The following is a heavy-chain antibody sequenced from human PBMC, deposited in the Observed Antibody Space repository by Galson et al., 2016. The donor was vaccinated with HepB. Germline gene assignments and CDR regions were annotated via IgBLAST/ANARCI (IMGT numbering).Heavy chain of an antibody. D-gene: IGHD2-2*01. CDR1: GSNLTNYW. Sequence: QSGADVKKPGESLKISCQGSGSNLTNYWIGWVRQIPGKGLEWVGIIYPADSDTRYSPSFQGQVIISADKSISTVYLQWSSLKAPDTAMYYCARQGGNQLPLLNAFDPWGQGTLVTVSS. CDR3: ARQGGNQLPLLNAFDP. V-gene: IGHV5-51*01. J-gene: IGHJ5*02. CDR2: IYPADSDT.